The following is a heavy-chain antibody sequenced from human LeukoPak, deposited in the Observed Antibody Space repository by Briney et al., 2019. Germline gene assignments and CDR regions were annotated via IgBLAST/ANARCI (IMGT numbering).Heavy chain of an antibody. CDR2: ISSSSSYI. V-gene: IGHV3-21*01. Sequence: GGSLRLSCAASGFTFSSYSMNWVRQAPGKGLEWVASISSSSSYIYYADSVKGRFTISRDNDKNSLYLQTNSLRAEDTAVYYCARDPRENGIVYAFDIWGQGTMVTVSS. D-gene: IGHD3-16*02. CDR1: GFTFSSYS. J-gene: IGHJ3*02. CDR3: ARDPRENGIVYAFDI.